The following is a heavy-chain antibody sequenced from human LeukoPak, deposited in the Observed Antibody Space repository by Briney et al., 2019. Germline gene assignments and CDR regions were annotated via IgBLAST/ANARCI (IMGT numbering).Heavy chain of an antibody. D-gene: IGHD3-22*01. J-gene: IGHJ6*02. Sequence: PSETLSLTCTVPGGSIRSYYWSWIRQPPGKGLEWIGYIYYSGSTNYNPSLKSRVTISVDTSKNQFSLKLSSVTAADTAVYYCARANGGWLSDYYYYGMDVWGQGTTVTVSS. CDR2: IYYSGST. CDR1: GGSIRSYY. V-gene: IGHV4-59*01. CDR3: ARANGGWLSDYYYYGMDV.